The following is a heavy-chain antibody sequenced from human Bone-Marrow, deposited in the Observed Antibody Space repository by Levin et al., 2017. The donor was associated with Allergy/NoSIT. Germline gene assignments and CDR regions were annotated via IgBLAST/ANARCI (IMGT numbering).Heavy chain of an antibody. CDR1: GITFSNYG. Sequence: SGGSLRLSCAASGITFSNYGMHWVRQAPGKGLEWVTVISYDGNDKYYADSVKGRFIISRDNSKNTLYLQMRNLKEEDTAVYYCAKHDYGDLWYFDLWGRGTLVTVSS. CDR2: ISYDGNDK. V-gene: IGHV3-30*18. J-gene: IGHJ2*01. D-gene: IGHD4-17*01. CDR3: AKHDYGDLWYFDL.